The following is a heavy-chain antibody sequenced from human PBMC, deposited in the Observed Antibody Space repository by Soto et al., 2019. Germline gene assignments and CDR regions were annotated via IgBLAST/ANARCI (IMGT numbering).Heavy chain of an antibody. D-gene: IGHD6-19*01. CDR2: ISYDGSNK. Sequence: VGSLRLSCASSVFTFSSYGMHCVRHSPGKWLEWVAVISYDGSNKYYADSVKGRFTISRDNSKNTLYLQMNSLRAEDTAVYYCAKVPYPSYRSGWLYYLDYWGKGTLVPVXS. V-gene: IGHV3-30*18. CDR1: VFTFSSYG. CDR3: AKVPYPSYRSGWLYYLDY. J-gene: IGHJ4*02.